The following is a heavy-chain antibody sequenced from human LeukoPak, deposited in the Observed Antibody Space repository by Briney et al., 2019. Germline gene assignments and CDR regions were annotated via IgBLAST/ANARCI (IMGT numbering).Heavy chain of an antibody. J-gene: IGHJ6*03. V-gene: IGHV3-48*03. Sequence: GGSLRLSCAASGFTFSSYEMNWVRQAPGKGLEWVSYISSSDSTIYYADSVKGRFTISRDNAKNSLYLQMNSLRAEDTAVYYCARVRRNWNDGSPYYMDVWGKGTTVTVSS. D-gene: IGHD1-20*01. CDR3: ARVRRNWNDGSPYYMDV. CDR2: ISSSDSTI. CDR1: GFTFSSYE.